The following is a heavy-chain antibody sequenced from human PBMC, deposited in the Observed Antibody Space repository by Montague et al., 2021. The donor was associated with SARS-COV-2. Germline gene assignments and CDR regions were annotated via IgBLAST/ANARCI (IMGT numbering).Heavy chain of an antibody. J-gene: IGHJ3*02. CDR2: IDHSGNT. CDR1: GGSFSTYY. CDR3: ARRGRKLLPVATTIGGFDI. D-gene: IGHD5-12*01. V-gene: IGHV4-34*01. Sequence: SETLSLTCAVYGGSFSTYYWAWIRQSPGKGLEWIGNIDHSGNTXXXPSXXXRVSIPVDTSSSQFSLYLTSVTAADTAVYYCARRGRKLLPVATTIGGFDIWGQGTMVTVSS.